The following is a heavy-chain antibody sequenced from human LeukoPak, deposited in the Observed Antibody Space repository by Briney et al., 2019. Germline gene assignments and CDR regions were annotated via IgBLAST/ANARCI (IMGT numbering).Heavy chain of an antibody. CDR3: ARLRATPANLYFDY. D-gene: IGHD1-14*01. Sequence: SETLSLTCTVSGGSISSYYWSWIRQPPGKGLEWIGYIYYSGSTNYNPSLKSRVTISVDTSKNQFSLKLSSVTAADTAVYYCARLRATPANLYFDYWGQGTLVTVSS. V-gene: IGHV4-59*08. CDR1: GGSISSYY. J-gene: IGHJ4*02. CDR2: IYYSGST.